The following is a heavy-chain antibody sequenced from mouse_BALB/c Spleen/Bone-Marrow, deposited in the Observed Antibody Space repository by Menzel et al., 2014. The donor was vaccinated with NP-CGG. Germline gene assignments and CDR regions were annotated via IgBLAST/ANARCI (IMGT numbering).Heavy chain of an antibody. J-gene: IGHJ1*01. Sequence: EVKVVESGGGLVQPGGSLRLSCANSGFTFTDYYMSWVRQPPGKALEWLGFIRNKANGYTTEYSASVKGRFTISRDNSQSILYLQMNTLRAEDSAAYYCARDNYYGICWYFDVWGAGTTVTVSS. D-gene: IGHD1-1*01. CDR3: ARDNYYGICWYFDV. CDR1: GFTFTDYY. CDR2: IRNKANGYTT. V-gene: IGHV7-3*02.